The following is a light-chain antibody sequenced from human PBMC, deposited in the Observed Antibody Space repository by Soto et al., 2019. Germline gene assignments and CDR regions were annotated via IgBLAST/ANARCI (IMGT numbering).Light chain of an antibody. CDR3: QQSNNWPPWT. CDR1: ESVSSN. CDR2: AAS. V-gene: IGKV3-15*01. J-gene: IGKJ1*01. Sequence: EIVMTQSPATLSVSPGERATLSCRASESVSSNLAWYQQKPGQAPRLLIYAASTRATGIPARFSGSGSGTEFTLTNSSLQSEDFAVYYCQQSNNWPPWTFGQGTKVDIK.